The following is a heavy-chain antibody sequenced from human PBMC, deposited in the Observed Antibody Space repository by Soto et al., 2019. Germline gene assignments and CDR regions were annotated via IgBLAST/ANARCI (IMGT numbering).Heavy chain of an antibody. V-gene: IGHV1-18*01. CDR3: ARKSLSNFNWFDP. J-gene: IGHJ5*02. CDR2: INADYGNT. Sequence: PGQGLEWMGWINADYGNTNYEQKFQGRVTMTTDTSTNTAYMELRSLRSDDTAVYYCARKSLSNFNWFDPWGQGTLVTVSS. D-gene: IGHD4-4*01.